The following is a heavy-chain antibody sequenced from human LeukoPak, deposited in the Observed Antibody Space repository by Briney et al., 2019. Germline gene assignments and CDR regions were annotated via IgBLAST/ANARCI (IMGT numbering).Heavy chain of an antibody. Sequence: SETLSLTCAVYGGSFSGYDWSWIRQPPGKGLEWIGEINHSGSTNYNPSLKSRVTISVDTSKNQFSLKLSSVTAADTAVYYCASVLGPVYYSYYLDVWGNGTTVTISS. V-gene: IGHV4-34*01. CDR2: INHSGST. D-gene: IGHD4/OR15-4a*01. J-gene: IGHJ6*03. CDR3: ASVLGPVYYSYYLDV. CDR1: GGSFSGYD.